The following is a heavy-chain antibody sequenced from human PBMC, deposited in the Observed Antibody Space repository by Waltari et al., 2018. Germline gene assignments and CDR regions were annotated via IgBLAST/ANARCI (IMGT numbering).Heavy chain of an antibody. Sequence: QVQLQESGPGLVKPSQTLSLTCTVSGGSISRGGYYWSWIRQHPGKGLEWIGYIYYSGSTYYNPSLKSRVTISVDTSKNQFSLKLSSVTAADTAVYYCARSLYGDYSFDYWGQGTLVTVSS. CDR2: IYYSGST. D-gene: IGHD4-17*01. V-gene: IGHV4-31*03. CDR3: ARSLYGDYSFDY. J-gene: IGHJ4*02. CDR1: GGSISRGGYY.